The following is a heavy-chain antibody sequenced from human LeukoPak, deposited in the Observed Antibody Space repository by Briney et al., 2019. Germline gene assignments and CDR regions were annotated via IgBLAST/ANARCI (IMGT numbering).Heavy chain of an antibody. D-gene: IGHD3-10*01. CDR3: ASVTMVRGPHFDY. J-gene: IGHJ4*02. CDR2: MYSGGST. V-gene: IGHV3-NL1*01. Sequence: AGGSLRLSCAASGFTFSNYGMHWVRQAPGKGLEWVSVMYSGGSTYYADSVEGRFTISRDNSKNTVYLQMNSLRAEDTAVYYCASVTMVRGPHFDYWGQGTLVTVSS. CDR1: GFTFSNYG.